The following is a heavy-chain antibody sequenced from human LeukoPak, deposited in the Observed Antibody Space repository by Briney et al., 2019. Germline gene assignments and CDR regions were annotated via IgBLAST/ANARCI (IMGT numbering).Heavy chain of an antibody. Sequence: GGSLRLSCAASGFIFSSYSMNWVRQAPGKGLEWVSSISSSSSYIYYADSVKGRFTISRDNAKNSLYLQMNSLRAEDTAVYYCAKDLRSSADSKMGAADYWGQGTLVTVSS. D-gene: IGHD1-26*01. CDR2: ISSSSSYI. CDR3: AKDLRSSADSKMGAADY. J-gene: IGHJ4*02. CDR1: GFIFSSYS. V-gene: IGHV3-21*01.